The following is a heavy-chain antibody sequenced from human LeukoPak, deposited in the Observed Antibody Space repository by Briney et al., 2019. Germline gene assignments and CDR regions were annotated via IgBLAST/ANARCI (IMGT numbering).Heavy chain of an antibody. CDR3: ARLRIGEPFDH. CDR1: GGSISSSSYY. J-gene: IGHJ4*02. V-gene: IGHV4-39*01. D-gene: IGHD3-10*01. Sequence: SETLSLTCTVSGGSISSSSYYWGWIRQPPGKGLEYIGSISCSGSAYYNPPLKSRVTISVDTSKNQFSLKLTSVTAADTAVYYCARLRIGEPFDHWGQGTLVTVSS. CDR2: ISCSGSA.